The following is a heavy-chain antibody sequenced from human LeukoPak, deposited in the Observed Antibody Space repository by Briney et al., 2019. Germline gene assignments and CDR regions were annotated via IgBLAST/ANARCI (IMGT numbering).Heavy chain of an antibody. CDR2: IIPIFGTA. CDR1: GYTFTDYY. J-gene: IGHJ4*02. Sequence: ASVKVSCKASGYTFTDYYIHWVRQAPGQGLEWMGRIIPIFGTANYAQKFQGRVTITTDESTSTAYMELSSLRAEDTAVYYCAKDRSRNYDFWSGYPLHWGQGTLVTVSS. D-gene: IGHD3-3*01. V-gene: IGHV1-69*05. CDR3: AKDRSRNYDFWSGYPLH.